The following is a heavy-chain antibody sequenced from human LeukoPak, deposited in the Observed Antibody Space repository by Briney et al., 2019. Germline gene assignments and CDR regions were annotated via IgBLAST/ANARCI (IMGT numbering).Heavy chain of an antibody. J-gene: IGHJ4*02. CDR1: GFTFSSYA. CDR3: ARGTNWSPLDFDY. D-gene: IGHD1-20*01. V-gene: IGHV3-23*01. Sequence: GGSLRLSCAASGFTFSSYAMSWVRQAPGKGLEWVSSISGSGASTYYADSVKGRFTISRDNAKNSLYLQMNSLRAEDTAVYFCARGTNWSPLDFDYWGQGTLVTVSS. CDR2: ISGSGAST.